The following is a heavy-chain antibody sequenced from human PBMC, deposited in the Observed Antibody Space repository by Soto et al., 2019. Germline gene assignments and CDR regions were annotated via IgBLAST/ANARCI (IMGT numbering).Heavy chain of an antibody. V-gene: IGHV4-34*01. CDR2: INHSGST. CDR1: GGSFSGDY. Sequence: PSETLSLTCAVYGGSFSGDYWSWIRQPPGKGLEWIGEINHSGSTNYNPSLKSRVTISVDTSKNQFSLKLSSVTAADTAVYYCARGDREGDIVVVPAAINGFNWFDPWGQGTLVTVSS. J-gene: IGHJ5*02. CDR3: ARGDREGDIVVVPAAINGFNWFDP. D-gene: IGHD2-2*01.